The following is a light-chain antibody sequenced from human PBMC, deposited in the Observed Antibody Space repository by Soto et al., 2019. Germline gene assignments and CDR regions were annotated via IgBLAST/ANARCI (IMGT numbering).Light chain of an antibody. CDR3: QQRCDWPLT. J-gene: IGKJ4*01. CDR1: QSVSTSY. CDR2: GAS. V-gene: IGKV3D-20*02. Sequence: DIVLTQSPGTLSLSPGDRATLSCRASQSVSTSYLAWYQQKPGQAPRLLIYGASSRATGIPDRFSGSGSGTDFTLTISSLEPEDFAVYYCQQRCDWPLTFGGGTKVDIK.